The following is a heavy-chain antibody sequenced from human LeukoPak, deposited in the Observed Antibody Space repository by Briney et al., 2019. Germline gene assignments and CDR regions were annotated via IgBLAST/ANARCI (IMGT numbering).Heavy chain of an antibody. V-gene: IGHV3-11*04. CDR2: ISSSGTTI. CDR3: ARDNYDSSTPYYFDY. D-gene: IGHD3-22*01. Sequence: GGSLRLSCAASGFTFSDYYMSWIRQAPGKGLEWVSYISSSGTTIYYADSVKGRFTISRDNAKNSLYLQMNSLRAEDTAVYYCARDNYDSSTPYYFDYWGQGTLVTVSS. J-gene: IGHJ4*02. CDR1: GFTFSDYY.